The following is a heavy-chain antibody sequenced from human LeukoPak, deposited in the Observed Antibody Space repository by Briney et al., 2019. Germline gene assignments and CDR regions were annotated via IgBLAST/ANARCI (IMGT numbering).Heavy chain of an antibody. CDR3: AGVRSDFWSGCSKSNFDN. D-gene: IGHD3-3*01. V-gene: IGHV3-48*01. CDR2: IGGSVSTR. Sequence: GGSLSLSCAVSGCTFSSYNMNWICRAQGKGQGRVSNIGGSVSTRYYADSVKGRFAISRDDSKHSLYLQMISLGAADTATFYCAGVRSDFWSGCSKSNFDNWGERDLVTVSS. J-gene: IGHJ4*02. CDR1: GCTFSSYN.